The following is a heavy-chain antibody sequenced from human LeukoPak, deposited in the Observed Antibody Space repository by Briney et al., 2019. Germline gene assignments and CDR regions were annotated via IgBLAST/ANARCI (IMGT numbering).Heavy chain of an antibody. CDR3: AKAPLPRIAARPTYDY. CDR2: ISGSGGST. J-gene: IGHJ4*02. V-gene: IGHV3-23*01. D-gene: IGHD6-6*01. Sequence: GGSLRLSCAASGFTFSSYAMSWVRQAPGKGLEWVSAISGSGGSTYYADSVKGRFTISRDNSKNTLYLQMNSLRAEDTAVYYCAKAPLPRIAARPTYDYWGQGTLVTVSS. CDR1: GFTFSSYA.